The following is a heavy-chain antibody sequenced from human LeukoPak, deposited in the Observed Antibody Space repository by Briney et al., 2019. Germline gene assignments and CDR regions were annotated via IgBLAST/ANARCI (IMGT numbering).Heavy chain of an antibody. J-gene: IGHJ5*02. CDR2: INPSGGST. CDR1: GYTLTELS. CDR3: ARALSTVTTRGGWFDP. V-gene: IGHV1-46*01. D-gene: IGHD4-11*01. Sequence: ASVKVSCKVSGYTLTELSMHWVRQAPGQGLEWMGIINPSGGSTSYAQKFQGRVTITADKSTSTAYMELSSLRSEDTAVYYCARALSTVTTRGGWFDPWGQGTLVTVSS.